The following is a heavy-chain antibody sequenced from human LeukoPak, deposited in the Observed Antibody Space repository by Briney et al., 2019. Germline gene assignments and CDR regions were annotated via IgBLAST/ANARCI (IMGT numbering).Heavy chain of an antibody. CDR3: ARGKGYYYDSSGAKFDY. D-gene: IGHD3-22*01. Sequence: SETLSLTCAVYGGSFSGYYWSWIRQPPGKGLEWIGEINHSGSTNYNPSLKSRVTISVDTSKNQFSLKLSSVTAADTAVYYCARGKGYYYDSSGAKFDYWGQGTLVTVSS. J-gene: IGHJ4*02. CDR1: GGSFSGYY. V-gene: IGHV4-34*01. CDR2: INHSGST.